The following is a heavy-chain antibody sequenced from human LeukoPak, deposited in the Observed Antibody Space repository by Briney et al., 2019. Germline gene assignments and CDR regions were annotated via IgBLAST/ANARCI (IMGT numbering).Heavy chain of an antibody. Sequence: HPGGSLRLSCAASGFVVSDTFMSWFRQAPGKGLEWVSVIYTRGNKFYADSVKGRFTISRDNSENTLYLQMNNLRAEDTAVYYCARPHNSSLDNAFDIWGQGTRVTVSS. V-gene: IGHV3-53*01. J-gene: IGHJ3*02. CDR2: IYTRGNK. CDR3: ARPHNSSLDNAFDI. CDR1: GFVVSDTF. D-gene: IGHD6-13*01.